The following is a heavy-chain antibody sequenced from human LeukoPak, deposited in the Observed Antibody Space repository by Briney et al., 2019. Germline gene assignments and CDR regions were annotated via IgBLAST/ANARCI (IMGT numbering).Heavy chain of an antibody. J-gene: IGHJ3*02. CDR3: ASQIMITFGGVIPPGAFDI. D-gene: IGHD3-16*02. CDR2: IYHSGST. CDR1: GGSISSSNW. Sequence: PSETLSLTCAVSGGSISSSNWWSWVRQPPGKGLEWIGEIYHSGSTNYNPSLKSRVTISVDKSKNQFSLKLSSVTAADTAVYYCASQIMITFGGVIPPGAFDIWGQGTMVTVSS. V-gene: IGHV4-4*02.